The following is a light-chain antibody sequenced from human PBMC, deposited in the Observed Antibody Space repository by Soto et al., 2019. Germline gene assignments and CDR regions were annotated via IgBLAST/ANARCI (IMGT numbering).Light chain of an antibody. Sequence: IVLTQSPATLSLSPWERATLSCGASQSVSSSYLAWYQQKPGLAPRLLIYDASSRATGIPDRFSGSGSGTDFTLTISRLEPEDFAVYYCQQYGSSPPTFGQGTRLEIK. J-gene: IGKJ5*01. CDR3: QQYGSSPPT. CDR2: DAS. CDR1: QSVSSSY. V-gene: IGKV3D-20*01.